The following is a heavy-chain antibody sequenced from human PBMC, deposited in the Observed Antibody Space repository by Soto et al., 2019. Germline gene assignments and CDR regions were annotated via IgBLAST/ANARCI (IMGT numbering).Heavy chain of an antibody. CDR3: ASQGQSGGWYYGMDV. J-gene: IGHJ6*02. V-gene: IGHV1-69*13. CDR1: GGTFSSYA. Sequence: ASVKVSCKASGGTFSSYAISWVRQAPGQGLEWMGGIIPIFGTANYAQKFQGRVTITADESTSTAYMELSSLRSEDTAVYYCASQGQSGGWYYGMDVWGQGTTVTVSS. CDR2: IIPIFGTA. D-gene: IGHD2-15*01.